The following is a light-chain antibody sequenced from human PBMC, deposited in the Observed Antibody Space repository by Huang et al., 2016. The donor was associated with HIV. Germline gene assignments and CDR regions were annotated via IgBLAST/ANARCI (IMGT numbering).Light chain of an antibody. Sequence: AIRMTQSPSSLSASTGDRVTITCRASQDIGTSLAWYQQRPGKAPVLLIFDASTLQRGVPSSFTGSGSRTVFTLTIACLQVEDVATYYCQHSDGLSPLTFGGGTKVDI. CDR3: QHSDGLSPLT. V-gene: IGKV1-8*01. CDR1: QDIGTS. CDR2: DAS. J-gene: IGKJ4*01.